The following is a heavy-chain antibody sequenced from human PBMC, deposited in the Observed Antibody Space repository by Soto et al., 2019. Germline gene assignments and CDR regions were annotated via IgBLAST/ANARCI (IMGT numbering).Heavy chain of an antibody. V-gene: IGHV3-74*01. D-gene: IGHD5-18*01. J-gene: IGHJ4*02. CDR2: VETDGSIT. CDR1: GFTFSSYW. Sequence: PGGSLRLSCAASGFTFSSYWMHWVRQAPGKGLVWVSRVETDGSITNYADSVKGRFTISRDNAKNTVYLQMNSLRAEDTAMYYCATLNSYGADYWGQGTLVTVSS. CDR3: ATLNSYGADY.